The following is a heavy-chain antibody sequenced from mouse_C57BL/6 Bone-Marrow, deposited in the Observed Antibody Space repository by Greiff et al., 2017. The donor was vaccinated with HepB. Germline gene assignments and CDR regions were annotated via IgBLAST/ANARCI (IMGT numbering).Heavy chain of an antibody. D-gene: IGHD2-1*01. Sequence: EVMLVESEGGLVQPGSSMKLSCTASGFTFSDYYMAWVRQVPEKGLEWVANINYDGSSTYYLDSLKSRFIISRDNAKNILYLQMSSLKSEDTATYYCARDGPELLPWGQGTTLTVSS. CDR3: ARDGPELLP. J-gene: IGHJ2*01. CDR1: GFTFSDYY. CDR2: INYDGSST. V-gene: IGHV5-16*01.